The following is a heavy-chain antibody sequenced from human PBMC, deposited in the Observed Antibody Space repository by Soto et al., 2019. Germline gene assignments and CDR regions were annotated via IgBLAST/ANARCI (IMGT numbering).Heavy chain of an antibody. CDR3: ARMAADLGYYYGMDV. V-gene: IGHV1-18*01. CDR1: GYTFTSYG. J-gene: IGHJ6*02. D-gene: IGHD2-15*01. CDR2: ISAYNGNT. Sequence: ASVKVSCKASGYTFTSYGISWVRQAPGQGLEWMGWISAYNGNTNYAQKLQGRVTMTTDTSTSTAYMELRSLRSDDTAVYYCARMAADLGYYYGMDVWGQGTTVTVSS.